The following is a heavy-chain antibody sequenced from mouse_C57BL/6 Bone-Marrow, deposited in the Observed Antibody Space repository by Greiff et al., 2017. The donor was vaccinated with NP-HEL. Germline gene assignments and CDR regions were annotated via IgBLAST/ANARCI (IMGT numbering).Heavy chain of an antibody. V-gene: IGHV7-3*01. J-gene: IGHJ4*01. D-gene: IGHD2-1*01. CDR2: IRNKANGYTT. Sequence: DVHLVESGGGLVQPGGSLSLSCAASGFTFTDYYMSWVRQPPGKALEWLGFIRNKANGYTTEYSASVKGRFTISRDNSQSILYLQMNALRAEDSATYYCARYGNYDYYAIDYWGQGTSVTVSS. CDR1: GFTFTDYY. CDR3: ARYGNYDYYAIDY.